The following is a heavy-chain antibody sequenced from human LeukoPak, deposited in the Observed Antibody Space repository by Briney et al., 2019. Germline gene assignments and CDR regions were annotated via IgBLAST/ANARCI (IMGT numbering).Heavy chain of an antibody. V-gene: IGHV4-34*01. J-gene: IGHJ4*02. D-gene: IGHD3-22*01. CDR1: GGSFSHYY. CDR2: INHSGST. Sequence: SETLSLTCVVYGGSFSHYYWSWIRQPPGKGLEWIGEINHSGSTNYNPSLKSRVTISADTSKNQFSLKLSSVTAADTAVYYCARESSGYYYMYFDYWGQGTLVTVSS. CDR3: ARESSGYYYMYFDY.